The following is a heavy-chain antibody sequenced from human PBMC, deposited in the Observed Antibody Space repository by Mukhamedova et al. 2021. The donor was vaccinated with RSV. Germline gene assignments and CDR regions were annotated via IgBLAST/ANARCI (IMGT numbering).Heavy chain of an antibody. CDR3: ARVMTSGRHTDY. V-gene: IGHV3-74*01. J-gene: IGHJ4*02. D-gene: IGHD4-17*01. Sequence: VRRVPGKGLVWVSRIDGDGSSSIYADSVKGRFTVSRDNARNTMYLQMSGLRVEDTAVYYCARVMTSGRHTDYWGQGTLVTVSS. CDR2: IDGDGSSS.